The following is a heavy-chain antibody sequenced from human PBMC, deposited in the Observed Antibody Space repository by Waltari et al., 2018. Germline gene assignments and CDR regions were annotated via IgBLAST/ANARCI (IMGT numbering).Heavy chain of an antibody. CDR3: ARVGDKSLNYGLDV. V-gene: IGHV3-13*01. CDR2: VGSGGDT. CDR1: GFILSHHD. D-gene: IGHD2-21*01. Sequence: EVQLVESGGGLVQPGGSLRLSCAASGFILSHHDMHWVRQATGKGLEWVSGVGSGGDTYYLDSVKGRFSISRENAKNSLYLQMDSLRAGDTAVYYCARVGDKSLNYGLDVWGQGTTVTVSS. J-gene: IGHJ6*02.